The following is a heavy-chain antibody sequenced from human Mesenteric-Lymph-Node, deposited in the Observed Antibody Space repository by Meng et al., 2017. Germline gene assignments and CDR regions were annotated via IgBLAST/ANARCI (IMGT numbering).Heavy chain of an antibody. CDR2: INSDGSST. V-gene: IGHV3-74*01. D-gene: IGHD1-26*01. J-gene: IGHJ6*02. CDR3: ARGEVGARRAYYYGMDV. CDR1: GFTFSSYW. Sequence: GESLKISCAASGFTFSSYWMHWVRQAPGKGLVWVSRINSDGSSTSYADSVKGRFTISRDNSKNSLYLQMNSLRTEDTALYYCARGEVGARRAYYYGMDVWGQGTTVTVSS.